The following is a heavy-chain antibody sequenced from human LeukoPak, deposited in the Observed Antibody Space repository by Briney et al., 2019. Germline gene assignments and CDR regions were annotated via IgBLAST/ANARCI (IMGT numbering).Heavy chain of an antibody. Sequence: SETLSLTCAVYGGSFSGYYWSWIRQPPGKGLEWIGEINHSGSTNYNPSLKSRVTISVDTSKNQFSLKLSSVTAADTAVYYCVRKDYGGNSGYFDYWGQGTLVTVSS. CDR3: VRKDYGGNSGYFDY. CDR2: INHSGST. D-gene: IGHD4-23*01. CDR1: GGSFSGYY. J-gene: IGHJ4*02. V-gene: IGHV4-34*01.